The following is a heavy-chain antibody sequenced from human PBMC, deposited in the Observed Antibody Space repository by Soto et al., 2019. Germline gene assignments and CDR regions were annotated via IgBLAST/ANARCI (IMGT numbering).Heavy chain of an antibody. D-gene: IGHD1-1*01. V-gene: IGHV1-18*01. CDR2: ISAHNGNT. Sequence: QVHLVQSGAEVKKPGASVKVSCKASGYTFTSYGITWVRQAPGQGLEWMGWISAHNGNTDYAQKLQGRVIVTRDTSTITAYMELRSLRSDDTAVYYCGRGRYGDYWGQGALVTVSS. CDR3: GRGRYGDY. CDR1: GYTFTSYG. J-gene: IGHJ4*02.